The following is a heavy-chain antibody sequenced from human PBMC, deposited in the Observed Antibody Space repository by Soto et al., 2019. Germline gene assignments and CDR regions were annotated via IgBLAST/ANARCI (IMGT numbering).Heavy chain of an antibody. CDR1: GGTFSSYA. V-gene: IGHV1-69*01. D-gene: IGHD3-10*01. J-gene: IGHJ3*02. Sequence: QVQLVQSGAEVKKPGSSVKVSCKASGGTFSSYAISWVRQAPGQGLEWMGGIIPIFGTANYAQKFQGRVTITADESTGTAYMELSSLRSEDTAVYFCARVRGITMVRGVTTHDAFDIWGQGTMVTVSS. CDR3: ARVRGITMVRGVTTHDAFDI. CDR2: IIPIFGTA.